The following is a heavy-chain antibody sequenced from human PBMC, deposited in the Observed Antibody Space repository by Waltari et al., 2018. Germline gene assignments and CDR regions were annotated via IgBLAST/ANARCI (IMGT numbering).Heavy chain of an antibody. CDR1: GGTISSRDYY. V-gene: IGHV4-30-4*08. D-gene: IGHD4-4*01. J-gene: IGHJ4*02. Sequence: QVQLPESGPGLVKPSKTLSLICTVSGGTISSRDYYWSWIRQPPGKGLEWIGYIDRSGSAHYNPSLKSRVTIAVDTSKNQFSLKLSSVTAADTAVYYCARRGRTSVTYCFDYWGQGTLVTVSS. CDR2: IDRSGSA. CDR3: ARRGRTSVTYCFDY.